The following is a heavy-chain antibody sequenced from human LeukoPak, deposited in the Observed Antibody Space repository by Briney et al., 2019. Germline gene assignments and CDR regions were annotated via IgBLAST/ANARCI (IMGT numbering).Heavy chain of an antibody. Sequence: GGSLRLSCAASGFTVRSNYMSWVHQAPGKGLEWVSVIYTDGSTYYADSVKGRFTISRDNSKNTLYLQMNSLRAEDTAVYYCARDLFTLYYGMDVWGQGTTVTVSS. D-gene: IGHD2-15*01. J-gene: IGHJ6*02. CDR3: ARDLFTLYYGMDV. CDR1: GFTVRSNY. V-gene: IGHV3-53*01. CDR2: IYTDGST.